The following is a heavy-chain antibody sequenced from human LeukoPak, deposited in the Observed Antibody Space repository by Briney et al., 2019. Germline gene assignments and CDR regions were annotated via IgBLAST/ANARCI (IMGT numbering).Heavy chain of an antibody. CDR1: GFTFSSYS. CDR2: ISSSSYI. J-gene: IGHJ5*02. CDR3: AGSGVGCPPMGWVDP. Sequence: SGGSLRLSCAASGFTFSSYSMNWVRQAPGKGLEWVSSISSSSYIYYADSVKGRFTISRDNAKNSLYLQMNSLRAEDTAVYYCAGSGVGCPPMGWVDPWGQGTLVTVSS. V-gene: IGHV3-21*01. D-gene: IGHD3-10*01.